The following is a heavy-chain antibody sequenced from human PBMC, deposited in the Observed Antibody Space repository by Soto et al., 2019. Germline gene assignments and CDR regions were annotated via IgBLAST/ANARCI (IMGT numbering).Heavy chain of an antibody. J-gene: IGHJ4*02. D-gene: IGHD3-3*01. V-gene: IGHV3-33*01. CDR2: IWYDGSNK. CDR1: GFTFTSYG. Sequence: QVQLVESGGGVVQPGRSLTLSCVASGFTFTSYGIHWVRQAPGKGLEWVAVIWYDGSNKYYGDSVKGRFSISRDNSKNPVFLQMNSLRAEDTAVYYCARDRRFLEWLDYWGQGTLVSVSS. CDR3: ARDRRFLEWLDY.